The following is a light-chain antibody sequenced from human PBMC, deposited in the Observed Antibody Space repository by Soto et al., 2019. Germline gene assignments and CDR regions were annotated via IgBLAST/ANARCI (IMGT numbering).Light chain of an antibody. V-gene: IGKV1-5*03. Sequence: DIQMTQSPSTLSGSVGDRVTITCRASQTISGWVAWYQQKPGKAPKLLIYKASTLKSGVPSRFSGSGSGTEFTLAISSLQPDDFATYYCQHYNSYSEAFGQGTKVDIK. CDR2: KAS. CDR3: QHYNSYSEA. J-gene: IGKJ1*01. CDR1: QTISGW.